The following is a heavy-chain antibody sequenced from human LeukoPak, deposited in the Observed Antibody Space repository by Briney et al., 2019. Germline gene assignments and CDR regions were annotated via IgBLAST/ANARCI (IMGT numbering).Heavy chain of an antibody. D-gene: IGHD3-3*01. Sequence: GGSLRLSCAASGFTFSSYAMHWVRQAPGKGLEWVAVISCNGSNKYYADSVKGRFTISRDNSKNTLYLQMNSLRAEDTAVYYCPKDAVRFLEWLQAGNWFDPWGQGTLVTVSS. CDR3: PKDAVRFLEWLQAGNWFDP. CDR1: GFTFSSYA. CDR2: ISCNGSNK. V-gene: IGHV3-30-3*01. J-gene: IGHJ5*02.